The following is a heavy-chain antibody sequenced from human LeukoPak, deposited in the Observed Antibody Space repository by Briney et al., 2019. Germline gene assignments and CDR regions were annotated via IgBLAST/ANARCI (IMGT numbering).Heavy chain of an antibody. Sequence: SETLSLTCTVSGGSISSSSYYWGWIRQPAGKGLEWIGRIYTSGSTNYNPSLKSRVTMSVDTSKNQFSLKLSSVTAADTAVYYCARDLVFGVVPAALTYYYYGMDVWAQGTTVTISS. V-gene: IGHV4-61*02. CDR2: IYTSGST. D-gene: IGHD2-2*01. CDR1: GGSISSSSYY. CDR3: ARDLVFGVVPAALTYYYYGMDV. J-gene: IGHJ6*02.